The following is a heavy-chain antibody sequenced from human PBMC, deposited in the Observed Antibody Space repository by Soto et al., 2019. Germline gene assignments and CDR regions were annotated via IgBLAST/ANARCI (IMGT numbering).Heavy chain of an antibody. CDR1: GFTFSSYG. V-gene: IGHV3-33*01. D-gene: IGHD2-15*01. CDR3: ARDEAAVVVVAAAIDY. Sequence: PGGSLRLSCAASGFTFSSYGMHWVRQAPGKGLEWVAVIWYDGSNKYYADSVKGRFTISRDNSKNTLYLQMNSLRAEDTAVYYCARDEAAVVVVAAAIDYWGQGTLVTVSS. J-gene: IGHJ4*02. CDR2: IWYDGSNK.